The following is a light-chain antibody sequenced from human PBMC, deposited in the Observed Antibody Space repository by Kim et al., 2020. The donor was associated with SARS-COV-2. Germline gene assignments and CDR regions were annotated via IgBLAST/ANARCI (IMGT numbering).Light chain of an antibody. J-gene: IGLJ2*01. CDR1: NIGSTS. Sequence: SYELTQPPSVSVAPGTTARMTCGGNNIGSTSVHWYQQKPGQAPVLVIYYDSDRPSGIPERFSGSNSGNTATLTISRVEAGDEAVPYCQVWARSGDPAAFG. CDR2: YDS. CDR3: QVWARSGDPAA. V-gene: IGLV3-21*04.